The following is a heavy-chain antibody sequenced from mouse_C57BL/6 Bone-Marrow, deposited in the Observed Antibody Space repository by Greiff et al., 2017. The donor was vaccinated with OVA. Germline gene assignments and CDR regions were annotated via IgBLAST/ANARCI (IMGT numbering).Heavy chain of an antibody. CDR2: IYPRSGNT. Sequence: VQLQQSGAELARPGASVKLSCKASGYTFTSYGISWVKQRTGQGLEWIGEIYPRSGNTYYNEKFKGKATLTADKSSSTAYMELRSLTSEDSAVYFCARWEGLLRYPFAYWGQGTLVTVSA. J-gene: IGHJ3*01. D-gene: IGHD1-1*01. CDR3: ARWEGLLRYPFAY. CDR1: GYTFTSYG. V-gene: IGHV1-81*01.